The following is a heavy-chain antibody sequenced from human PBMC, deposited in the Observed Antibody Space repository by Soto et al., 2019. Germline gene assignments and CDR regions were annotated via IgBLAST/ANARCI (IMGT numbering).Heavy chain of an antibody. V-gene: IGHV3-33*01. Sequence: QVQLVESGGGVVQPGRSLRLSCAASGFTFSSYGMHWVRQAPGKGLEWVAVIWYDGSNKYYADSVKGRFTISRDNSKNTLYLQMNSLRAEDTAVYYCAREASSGWYSSLGYWGQGTLVTVSS. CDR2: IWYDGSNK. D-gene: IGHD6-19*01. CDR1: GFTFSSYG. J-gene: IGHJ4*02. CDR3: AREASSGWYSSLGY.